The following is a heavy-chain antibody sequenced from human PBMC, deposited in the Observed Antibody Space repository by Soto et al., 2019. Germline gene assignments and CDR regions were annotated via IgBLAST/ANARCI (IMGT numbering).Heavy chain of an antibody. CDR2: ITGSGGST. Sequence: EVQLLESGGGLVQPGGSPRLSCAASGFTFSSYAMSWVRQAPGKGLEWVSLITGSGGSTYYADSVKGRFTISRDNSKTTLYLQMNGLRDEDTAVYYCAKDQGGGAVAGSLYYLDYWGQGTLVTVSS. CDR1: GFTFSSYA. J-gene: IGHJ4*02. V-gene: IGHV3-23*01. CDR3: AKDQGGGAVAGSLYYLDY. D-gene: IGHD6-19*01.